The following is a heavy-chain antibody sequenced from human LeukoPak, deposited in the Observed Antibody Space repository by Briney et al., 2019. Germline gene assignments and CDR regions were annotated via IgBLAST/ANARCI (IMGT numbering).Heavy chain of an antibody. CDR3: ASSGDSHYYYYYYLAV. V-gene: IGHV4-61*05. J-gene: IGHJ6*03. CDR2: IYYSGST. D-gene: IGHD2-21*01. CDR1: GGSISSSSYY. Sequence: SETLSLTCTVSGGSISSSSYYWGWIRQPPGKGLEWIGYIYYSGSTNYNPSLKSRVTISVDTSENQVSLRLSSVTAADTAIYYCASSGDSHYYYYYYLAVWGKGTTVTVSS.